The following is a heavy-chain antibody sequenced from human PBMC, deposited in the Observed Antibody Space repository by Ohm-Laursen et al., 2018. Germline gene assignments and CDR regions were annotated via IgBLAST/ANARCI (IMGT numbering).Heavy chain of an antibody. Sequence: SLRLSWAAPGFTFNTYAMSWVRQAPGKGLEWVSAISGSGGSTYYADSVKGRFTISRDNSKNTLSLQMNSLRAEDTAVYYCAKDYSSGTPGYDDAFDIWGQGTPVTVSS. CDR3: AKDYSSGTPGYDDAFDI. D-gene: IGHD3-22*01. V-gene: IGHV3-23*01. CDR2: ISGSGGST. J-gene: IGHJ4*02. CDR1: GFTFNTYA.